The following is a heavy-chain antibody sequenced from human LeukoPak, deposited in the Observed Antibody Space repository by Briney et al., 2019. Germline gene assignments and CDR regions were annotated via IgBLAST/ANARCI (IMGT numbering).Heavy chain of an antibody. CDR2: IYYSGNI. Sequence: PSETLSLTCTVSGGSISSGDYYWSWLRQPPGKGLEWIVYIYYSGNINYNPSLKSRVTISVDTSKNQFSLKLSSVTAADTAVYFCARQFLSGQWLNYFDYWGQGTLLTVSS. J-gene: IGHJ4*02. CDR3: ARQFLSGQWLNYFDY. D-gene: IGHD6-19*01. CDR1: GGSISSGDYY. V-gene: IGHV4-61*08.